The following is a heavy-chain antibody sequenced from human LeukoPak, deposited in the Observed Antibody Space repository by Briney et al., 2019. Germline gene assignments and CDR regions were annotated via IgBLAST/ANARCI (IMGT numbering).Heavy chain of an antibody. CDR3: ARTVTTDYAFDI. D-gene: IGHD4-17*01. V-gene: IGHV3-23*01. CDR1: GFTFSSYA. Sequence: SGGPLTHSCAACGFTFSSYAMIWVRQPPGKGLAWVSTISGSADGTYYADSVKGRFTISRDNSKSTLYLQMNSRRAEDTAVYYCARTVTTDYAFDIWGQGTMVTVSS. J-gene: IGHJ3*02. CDR2: ISGSADGT.